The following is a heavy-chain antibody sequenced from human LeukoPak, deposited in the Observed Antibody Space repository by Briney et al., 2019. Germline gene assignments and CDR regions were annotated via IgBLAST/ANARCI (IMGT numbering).Heavy chain of an antibody. CDR2: ISSSGSTI. J-gene: IGHJ4*02. CDR3: AKEFSSGWRRGVFDY. CDR1: GFIFSNYA. V-gene: IGHV3-23*01. Sequence: GGSLRLSCAASGFIFSNYAMNWVRQAPGKGLEWVSYISSSGSTIYYADSVKGRFTISRDNSKNTLCLQMNSLRAEDTAVYYCAKEFSSGWRRGVFDYWGQGTLVTVSS. D-gene: IGHD6-19*01.